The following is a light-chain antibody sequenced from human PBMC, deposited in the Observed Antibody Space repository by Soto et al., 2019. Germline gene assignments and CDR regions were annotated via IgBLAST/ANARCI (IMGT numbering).Light chain of an antibody. J-gene: IGKJ2*01. CDR1: QSLVYSDGNIY. CDR3: MQDTHWPYT. Sequence: DVVLTQSPLSLPVTLGQPASISCRSSQSLVYSDGNIYLNWLHQRPGQSPRRLIFKVSNWDSGVPDRFSGSWSGSYFTLKNSRVEAGDFGVYYCMQDTHWPYTFCQGTKLEI. CDR2: KVS. V-gene: IGKV2D-30*01.